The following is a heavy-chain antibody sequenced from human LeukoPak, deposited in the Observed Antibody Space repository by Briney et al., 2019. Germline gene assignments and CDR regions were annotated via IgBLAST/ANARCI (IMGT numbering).Heavy chain of an antibody. CDR2: IKQDGSEK. D-gene: IGHD2-2*02. CDR3: AKGGGYCSSTSCYRTFDAFDI. J-gene: IGHJ3*02. V-gene: IGHV3-7*03. Sequence: PGGSLRLSCAASGFTFSNYWMSWVRQAPGKGLEWVANIKQDGSEKYYVDSVKGRFTISRDNAKNSLFLQMNSLRAEDTAVYYCAKGGGYCSSTSCYRTFDAFDIWGQGTMVTVSS. CDR1: GFTFSNYW.